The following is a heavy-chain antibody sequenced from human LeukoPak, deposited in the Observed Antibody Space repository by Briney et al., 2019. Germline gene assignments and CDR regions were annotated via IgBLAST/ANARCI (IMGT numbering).Heavy chain of an antibody. CDR1: GLTFTDAW. Sequence: GGSLRLSCAASGLTFTDAWMSWVRQAPGKGLEWVGRIKNKRDGATTDYAAPVKGRFTISRDESINTLYLQMNSLTTEDAAVYYCTTADYGGNAAMVHNDPFDYWGQGTLVTVSS. D-gene: IGHD5-18*01. J-gene: IGHJ4*02. CDR2: IKNKRDGATT. CDR3: TTADYGGNAAMVHNDPFDY. V-gene: IGHV3-15*01.